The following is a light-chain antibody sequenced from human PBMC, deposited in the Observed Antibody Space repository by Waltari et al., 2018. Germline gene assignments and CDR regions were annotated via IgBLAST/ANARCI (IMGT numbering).Light chain of an antibody. CDR3: QQYNNWPIT. CDR2: GAS. CDR1: QSVIST. V-gene: IGKV3-15*01. Sequence: EIVMTQSPATLSVSPGERATLSCRAIQSVISTLAWYKQKAGQAPRLLIYGASTRATGIPARFSGSGSGTEFTLTISSLQSEDFAVYYCQQYNNWPITFGQGTRLEIK. J-gene: IGKJ5*01.